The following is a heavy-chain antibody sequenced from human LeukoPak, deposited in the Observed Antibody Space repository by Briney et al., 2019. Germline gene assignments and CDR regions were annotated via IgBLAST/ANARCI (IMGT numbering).Heavy chain of an antibody. Sequence: GGSLRLSCAASGSTFSRYAMSWVRQAPGKGLEWVSAISGSGGTTYCADSVKGRFTISRDNSKSTLYLQMNSLRAEDTAVYYCAKEDCGVDCSTFDYWGQGTLVTVSS. CDR1: GSTFSRYA. CDR3: AKEDCGVDCSTFDY. D-gene: IGHD2-21*02. J-gene: IGHJ4*02. CDR2: ISGSGGTT. V-gene: IGHV3-23*01.